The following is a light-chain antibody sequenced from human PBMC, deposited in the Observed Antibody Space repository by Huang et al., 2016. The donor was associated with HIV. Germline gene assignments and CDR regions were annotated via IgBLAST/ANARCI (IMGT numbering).Light chain of an antibody. CDR1: QSVGNY. J-gene: IGKJ4*01. Sequence: IVLTQSPATLAWYPGERVTLSCRASQSVGNYIAWYQQHPGQSPKHLIYDTSNRATGTPVRFSCSGSGTDFTLTISSLESEDFAVYYCQQRSSGVTFGGGTKVQVK. V-gene: IGKV3-11*01. CDR3: QQRSSGVT. CDR2: DTS.